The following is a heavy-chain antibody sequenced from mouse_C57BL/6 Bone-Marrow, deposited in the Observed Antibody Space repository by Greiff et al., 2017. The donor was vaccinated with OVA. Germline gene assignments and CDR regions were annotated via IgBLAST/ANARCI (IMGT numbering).Heavy chain of an antibody. V-gene: IGHV3-6*01. CDR1: GYSITSGYY. CDR2: ISYDGSN. J-gene: IGHJ4*01. Sequence: DVQLQESGPGLVKPSQSLSLTCSVTGYSITSGYYWNWIRQFPGNKLEWMGYISYDGSNNYNPSLKNRISITRDTSKNQFFLKLNSVTTEDTATYYCARGGDAMDYWGQGTSVTVSS. CDR3: ARGGDAMDY.